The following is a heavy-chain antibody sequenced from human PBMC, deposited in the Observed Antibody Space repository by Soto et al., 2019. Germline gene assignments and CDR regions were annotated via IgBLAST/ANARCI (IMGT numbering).Heavy chain of an antibody. CDR1: GFTFSSYA. D-gene: IGHD6-13*01. J-gene: IGHJ3*02. CDR2: ISGSGGST. Sequence: EVQLLESGGGLVQPGGSLRLSCAASGFTFSSYAMSWVRQAPGKGLEWVSDISGSGGSTYYADSVKGRFTIFRDNSKNTVYLQMNSLRAEDTAVYYCAKDQQLVRYALAIWDQVTMVTVSS. CDR3: AKDQQLVRYALAI. V-gene: IGHV3-23*01.